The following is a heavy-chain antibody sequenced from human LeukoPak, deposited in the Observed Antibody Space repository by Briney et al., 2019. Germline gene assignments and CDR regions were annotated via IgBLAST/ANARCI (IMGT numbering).Heavy chain of an antibody. CDR1: GGSISSYY. Sequence: KPSETLSLPCTVSGGSISSYYWSWIRQPAGKELEWIGRIYASGSTNYNPSLKSRVTMSIDTSKSQFSLRLSSVTAADTAVYYCARDQASYCGGDCYDYYYGMDVWGQGTTVTVSS. CDR3: ARDQASYCGGDCYDYYYGMDV. CDR2: IYASGST. V-gene: IGHV4-4*07. D-gene: IGHD2-21*02. J-gene: IGHJ6*02.